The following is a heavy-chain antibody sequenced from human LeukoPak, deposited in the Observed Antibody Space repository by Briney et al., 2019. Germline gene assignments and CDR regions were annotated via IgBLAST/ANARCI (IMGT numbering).Heavy chain of an antibody. J-gene: IGHJ6*02. CDR3: ARGSLGSSGIYYYYGMDV. V-gene: IGHV4-34*01. CDR2: INHSGST. CDR1: GGSFSGYY. Sequence: SETLSLTCAVYGGSFSGYYWSCIRQPPGKGLEWIGVINHSGSTNYNPSLKSRVTISVDTSKHQFSLKLSSVTAADTAVYYCARGSLGSSGIYYYYGMDVWGQGTTVTVSS. D-gene: IGHD6-19*01.